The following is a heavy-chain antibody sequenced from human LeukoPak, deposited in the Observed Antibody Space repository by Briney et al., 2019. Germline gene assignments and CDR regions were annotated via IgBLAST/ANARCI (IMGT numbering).Heavy chain of an antibody. D-gene: IGHD1-1*01. CDR3: ARAGTTGTTYYGMDV. CDR1: GGTFSSYA. CDR2: IIPIFGTA. Sequence: SVKVSCKASGGTFSSYAISWVRQAPGQGLEWMGGIIPIFGTANYAQKVQGRVTITADKSTSTAYMELSSLRSEDTAVYYCARAGTTGTTYYGMDVWGKGTTVTVSS. V-gene: IGHV1-69*06. J-gene: IGHJ6*04.